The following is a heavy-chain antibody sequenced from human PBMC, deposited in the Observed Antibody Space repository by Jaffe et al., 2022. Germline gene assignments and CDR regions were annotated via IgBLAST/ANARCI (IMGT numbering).Heavy chain of an antibody. Sequence: QVQLQESGPGLVKPSETLSLTCAVSGYSISSGYYWGWIRQPPGKGLEWIGSIYHSGSTYYNPSLKSRVTISVDTSKNQFSLKLSSVTAADTAVYYCARGGSSGWNHYFDYWGQGTLVTVSS. CDR3: ARGGSSGWNHYFDY. V-gene: IGHV4-38-2*01. D-gene: IGHD6-19*01. CDR2: IYHSGST. J-gene: IGHJ4*02. CDR1: GYSISSGYY.